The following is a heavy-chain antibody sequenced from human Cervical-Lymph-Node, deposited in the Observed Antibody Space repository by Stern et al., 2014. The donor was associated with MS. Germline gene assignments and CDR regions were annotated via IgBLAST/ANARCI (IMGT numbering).Heavy chain of an antibody. Sequence: QVQLVQSGAEVKKPGASATVSCEASGYTFTTYAIHWVRQAPGQRLEWMGWINAANGNTKYSQKFQGRVTITRDTSASTAYMELSSLKSEDTAVYYCARDKPVAVIYYYGMDVWGQGTTVTVSS. D-gene: IGHD2-15*01. CDR1: GYTFTTYA. CDR3: ARDKPVAVIYYYGMDV. J-gene: IGHJ6*02. V-gene: IGHV1-3*01. CDR2: INAANGNT.